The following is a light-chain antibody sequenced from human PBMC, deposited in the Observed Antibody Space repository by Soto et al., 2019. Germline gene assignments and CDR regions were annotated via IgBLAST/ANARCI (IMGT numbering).Light chain of an antibody. CDR1: QSVLYSSNNENY. V-gene: IGKV4-1*01. Sequence: DIVMTQSPDSLAVSLGERATINCKSSQSVLYSSNNENYLAWYQQKPGHPPKLLIYWASTRESGVPDRFSGSGSGTDFTLTISSLQAEDVAVYYCQQYYTTPRTFGQGTKVDIK. CDR3: QQYYTTPRT. J-gene: IGKJ1*01. CDR2: WAS.